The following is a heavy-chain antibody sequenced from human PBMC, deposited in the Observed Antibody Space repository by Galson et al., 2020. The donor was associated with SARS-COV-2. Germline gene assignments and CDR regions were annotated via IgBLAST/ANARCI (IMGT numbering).Heavy chain of an antibody. Sequence: ASVKVSCKASGYTLISYGISWLRPAPGQGLAWMGWTSTYNGNTKYAHNLQGRVTMTTDTSTNTAYMHLRNLRSDDTAVYYCARTPYLDTSGYYGWDYYFDYGGQGTLVTVSS. D-gene: IGHD3-22*01. CDR1: GYTLISYG. J-gene: IGHJ4*02. CDR2: TSTYNGNT. V-gene: IGHV1-18*01. CDR3: ARTPYLDTSGYYGWDYYFDY.